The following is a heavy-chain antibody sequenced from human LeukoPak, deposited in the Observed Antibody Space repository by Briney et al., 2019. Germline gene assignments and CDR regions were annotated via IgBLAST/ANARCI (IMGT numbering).Heavy chain of an antibody. CDR3: ARRRFITNYSSSWNGPGYDF. CDR2: ISTYNGNT. J-gene: IGHJ4*02. V-gene: IGHV1-18*01. D-gene: IGHD6-13*01. Sequence: ASVKVSCKASGYTFTSSGISWVRQAPGQGLEWMGWISTYNGNTNYAQRLQDRVTMTTDTSTTTAFMELRSLRSDDTAVYYCARRRFITNYSSSWNGPGYDFWGQGTLVTVSS. CDR1: GYTFTSSG.